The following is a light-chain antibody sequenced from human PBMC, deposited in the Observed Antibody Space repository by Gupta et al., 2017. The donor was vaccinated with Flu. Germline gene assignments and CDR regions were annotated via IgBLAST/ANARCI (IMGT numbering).Light chain of an antibody. Sequence: QSVLTQPPSASGTPGQRVTISCSGSSSNIGNNYVYWYQQLPGTAPKLLIYRDNQRPSGVPDRFSAYEAGTSVSLEISGLRSEDEADDYWAKWDDSWNIGVFGGGTKLTVL. CDR2: RDN. J-gene: IGLJ3*02. V-gene: IGLV1-47*01. CDR3: AKWDDSWNIGV. CDR1: SSNIGNNY.